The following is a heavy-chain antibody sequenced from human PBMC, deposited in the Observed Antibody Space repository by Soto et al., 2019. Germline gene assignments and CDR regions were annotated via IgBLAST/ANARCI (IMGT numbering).Heavy chain of an antibody. D-gene: IGHD6-19*01. Sequence: QVQLVESGGGVVQPGRSLRLSCVASGFSFSSYGVHWVRQAPGEGLEWVAVIPYDGNKKYYADSVKGRFTISRDNSKNTLYLQMNSLRPDDTAIYYCAKDFQQWLVRGAYYFDYWGQGTLVTVSS. CDR3: AKDFQQWLVRGAYYFDY. CDR1: GFSFSSYG. V-gene: IGHV3-30*18. J-gene: IGHJ4*02. CDR2: IPYDGNKK.